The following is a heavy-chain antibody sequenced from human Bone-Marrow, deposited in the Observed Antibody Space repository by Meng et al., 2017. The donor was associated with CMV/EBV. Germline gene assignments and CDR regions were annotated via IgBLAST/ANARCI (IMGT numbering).Heavy chain of an antibody. CDR1: SVSVSISNW. CDR2: VHHSGTT. J-gene: IGHJ4*02. CDR3: ARVDVWATYRYSIDL. Sequence: SETLSLTCAVSSVSVSISNWWTWVRQPPGKGLEWIGEVHHSGTTNYNPSLKSRLTISVDKSKNLFSLSLKFVTAADTAIYYCARVDVWATYRYSIDLWGPGVLVTVS. D-gene: IGHD3-16*02. V-gene: IGHV4-4*02.